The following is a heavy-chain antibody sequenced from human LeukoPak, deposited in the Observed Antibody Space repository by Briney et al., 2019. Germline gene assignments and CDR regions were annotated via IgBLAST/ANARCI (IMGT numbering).Heavy chain of an antibody. CDR3: ARTYYYGSGSYYNPGH. CDR2: IYPGDSDT. V-gene: IGHV5-51*01. Sequence: GESLKISCKGSGYSFSTYWIGWVRQMPGKGLEWIGIIYPGDSDTRYSPSFQGQVTISADKSISTAYLQLSSLKASDTAMYYCARTYYYGSGSYYNPGHWGQGTLVTVSS. CDR1: GYSFSTYW. J-gene: IGHJ4*02. D-gene: IGHD3-10*01.